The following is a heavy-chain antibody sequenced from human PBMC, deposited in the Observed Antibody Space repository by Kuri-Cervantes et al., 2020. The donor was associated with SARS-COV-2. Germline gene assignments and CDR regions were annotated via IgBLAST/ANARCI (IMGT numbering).Heavy chain of an antibody. V-gene: IGHV3-23*01. J-gene: IGHJ4*02. Sequence: GGSLRLSCAASGFTFSSYAMSRVRQAPGKGLEWVSAISGSGGSTYYADSVKGRFTISRDNSKNTLYLQMNSLRAEDTAVYYCAKVESQVEDDYVGDYWGYFDYWGQGTLVTVSS. CDR1: GFTFSSYA. CDR3: AKVESQVEDDYVGDYWGYFDY. D-gene: IGHD4-17*01. CDR2: ISGSGGST.